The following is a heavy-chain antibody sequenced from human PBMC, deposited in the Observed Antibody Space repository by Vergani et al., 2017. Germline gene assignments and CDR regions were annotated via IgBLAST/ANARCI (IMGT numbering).Heavy chain of an antibody. Sequence: QVQLQESGPGLVKPSETLSLTCTVPGGSISSYYWSWIRQPAGKGLEWIGRISTSGSNNYNPTLKSRVTMSVDTSKNQFSLKLSSVTAADTAVYYCARGAVTTYYYCYMDVWGKGTTVTFSS. V-gene: IGHV4-4*07. CDR2: ISTSGSN. J-gene: IGHJ6*03. D-gene: IGHD4-17*01. CDR1: GGSISSYY. CDR3: ARGAVTTYYYCYMDV.